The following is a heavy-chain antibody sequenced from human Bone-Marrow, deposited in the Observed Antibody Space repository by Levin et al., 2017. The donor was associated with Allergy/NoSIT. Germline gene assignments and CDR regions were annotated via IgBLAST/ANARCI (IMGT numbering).Heavy chain of an antibody. Sequence: GGSLRLSCAAPGCTFDDYAMHWVRQAPGKGLEWVSGISWNSGSIGYADSVKGRFTIYRDNAKNSLYLQMNSLRAEDTALYCCAKDCSGSPYDAFDIWGQGTMVTVSS. CDR3: AKDCSGSPYDAFDI. J-gene: IGHJ3*02. V-gene: IGHV3-9*01. CDR1: GCTFDDYA. D-gene: IGHD1-26*01. CDR2: ISWNSGSI.